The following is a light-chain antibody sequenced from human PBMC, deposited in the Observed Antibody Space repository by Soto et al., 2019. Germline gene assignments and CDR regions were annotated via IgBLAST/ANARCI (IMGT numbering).Light chain of an antibody. CDR3: QQYDNLPRT. CDR1: QDLSNY. Sequence: DIQMTQSPYSMSASVGDRVTITCQASQDLSNYLNWYQQKPGKAPKLLIYDASNLETGVPSRFSGSGSGTDFTFTISSLQPEDISTYYCQQYDNLPRTFGQGTKLEIK. J-gene: IGKJ2*01. V-gene: IGKV1-33*01. CDR2: DAS.